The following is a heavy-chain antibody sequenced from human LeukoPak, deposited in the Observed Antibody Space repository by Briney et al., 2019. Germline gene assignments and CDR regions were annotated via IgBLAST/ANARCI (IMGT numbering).Heavy chain of an antibody. D-gene: IGHD3-22*01. CDR2: IKSKTDGGTT. V-gene: IGHV3-15*01. CDR3: TTELSSYYDREFDAFDI. CDR1: GFTFYNAW. Sequence: GGSLRLSYAASGFTFYNAWVSWVRQAPGKGLEWVGRIKSKTDGGTTDYAAPVKGRFIISRDDSKNTLYLQMNSLKTEDTAVYYCTTELSSYYDREFDAFDIWGQGTMVTVSS. J-gene: IGHJ3*02.